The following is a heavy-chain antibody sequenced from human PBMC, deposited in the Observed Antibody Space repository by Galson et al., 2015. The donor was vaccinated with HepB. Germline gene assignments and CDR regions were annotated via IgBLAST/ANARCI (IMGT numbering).Heavy chain of an antibody. CDR2: INSDGSST. CDR1: GFTFSSYW. V-gene: IGHV3-74*01. J-gene: IGHJ6*03. Sequence: SLRLSCAASGFTFSSYWMHWVRQAPGKGLVWVSRINSDGSSTSYADSVKGRFTISRDNAKNTLYLQMNSLRAEDTAVYYCARDVVVVAASEELNMDVWGKGTTVTVSS. CDR3: ARDVVVVAASEELNMDV. D-gene: IGHD2-15*01.